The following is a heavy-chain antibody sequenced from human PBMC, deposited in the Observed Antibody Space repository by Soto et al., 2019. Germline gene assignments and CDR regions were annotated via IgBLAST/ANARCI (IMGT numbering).Heavy chain of an antibody. Sequence: ETLSLTCTVSVDSISGYYWSWIRQPPGKGLEWIGYIYESGSINYKPSLKSRVTMSIDTSKNQFSLKLISVTAADTAVYYCARSGRSGYYYYYGMDVWGQGTTVTVSS. CDR3: ARSGRSGYYYYYGMDV. CDR1: VDSISGYY. D-gene: IGHD3-22*01. CDR2: IYESGSI. V-gene: IGHV4-59*01. J-gene: IGHJ6*02.